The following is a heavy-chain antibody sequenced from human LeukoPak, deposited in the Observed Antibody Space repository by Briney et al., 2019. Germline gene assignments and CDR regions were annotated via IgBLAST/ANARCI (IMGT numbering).Heavy chain of an antibody. D-gene: IGHD3-22*01. CDR3: AKNYDSSGYSLFDC. V-gene: IGHV3-23*01. J-gene: IGHJ4*02. CDR2: ISGSGGST. CDR1: GFTFSRYA. Sequence: PGGSLRLSCAASGFTFSRYAMSWVRQAPGKGLEWVSGISGSGGSTYYADSVKGRVTISRGNSKSALYLQMNSLRAEDTAVYYCAKNYDSSGYSLFDCWGQGTLVTVSS.